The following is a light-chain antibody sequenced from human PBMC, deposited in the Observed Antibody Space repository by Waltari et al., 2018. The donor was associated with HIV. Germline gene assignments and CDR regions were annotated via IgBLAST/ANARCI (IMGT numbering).Light chain of an antibody. CDR2: KAS. J-gene: IGKJ1*01. Sequence: DIQLTQSPSTLSASVGTTVTITCRASQSITTSLAWYQQKPGKAPRLLIYKASSLKSGVPSRFSGRGSGTDFTLTISSLQSDDFATYYCQQYTTYSTFGQGSKVEIK. CDR3: QQYTTYST. V-gene: IGKV1-5*03. CDR1: QSITTS.